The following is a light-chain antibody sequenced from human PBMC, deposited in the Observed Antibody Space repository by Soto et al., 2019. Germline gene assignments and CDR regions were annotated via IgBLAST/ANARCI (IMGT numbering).Light chain of an antibody. J-gene: IGLJ2*01. Sequence: QLVLTQPPSVSGAPGQRVTISCTGSSSNIGAGYDVHWYQQLPGTAPKLLIYRNSNRPSGVPDRFSGSKSGTSASLAITGLQAEDEADYYCQSYDISLSGVVFGGGTKLTVL. V-gene: IGLV1-40*01. CDR1: SSNIGAGYD. CDR2: RNS. CDR3: QSYDISLSGVV.